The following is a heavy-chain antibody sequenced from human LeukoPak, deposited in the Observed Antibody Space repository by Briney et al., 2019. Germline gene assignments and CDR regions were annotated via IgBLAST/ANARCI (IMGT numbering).Heavy chain of an antibody. CDR2: MNPNSGNT. V-gene: IGHV1-8*01. CDR1: GYTFTSYD. Sequence: ASVKVSCKASGYTFTSYDINWVRQATGQGLEWMGWMNPNSGNTGSAQKFQGRVTMTRNTSISTAYMELSSLRSEDTAVYYCARLEPGAGKFWFDPWGQGTLVTVSS. D-gene: IGHD1-1*01. CDR3: ARLEPGAGKFWFDP. J-gene: IGHJ5*02.